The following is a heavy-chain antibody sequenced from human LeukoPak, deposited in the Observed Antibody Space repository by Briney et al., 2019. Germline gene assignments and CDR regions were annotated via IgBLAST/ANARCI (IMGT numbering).Heavy chain of an antibody. CDR1: GYTFTGYY. CDR2: INPNSGGT. J-gene: IGHJ4*02. D-gene: IGHD5-12*01. Sequence: ASVKVSCKAFGYTFTGYYMHWVRQAPGQGLEWMGWINPNSGGTNYAQKFQGRVTMTRDTSISTAYMELSRLRSDDTAVYYCAKKVRGPSHPLDFWGQGTLVTVSS. V-gene: IGHV1-2*02. CDR3: AKKVRGPSHPLDF.